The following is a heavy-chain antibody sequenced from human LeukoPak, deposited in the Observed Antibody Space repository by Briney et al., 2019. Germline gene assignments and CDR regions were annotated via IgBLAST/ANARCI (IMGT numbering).Heavy chain of an antibody. CDR2: ISYDGRNK. CDR1: GFTFSSYA. D-gene: IGHD3-22*01. Sequence: GRSLRLSCAASGFTFSSYAMHWVRQAPGKGLEWVAVISYDGRNKYYADSVKGRFTISRDNSKNTLYLQMNGLRAEDTAVYYCASAYYYDSSGYHTFDYWGQGTLVTVSS. CDR3: ASAYYYDSSGYHTFDY. V-gene: IGHV3-30*04. J-gene: IGHJ4*02.